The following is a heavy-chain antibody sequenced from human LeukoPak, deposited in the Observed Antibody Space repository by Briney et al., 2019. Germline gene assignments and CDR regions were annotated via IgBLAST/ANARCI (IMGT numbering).Heavy chain of an antibody. CDR3: ARDLSSSSPYFDL. CDR2: ISDYNGNT. V-gene: IGHV1-18*04. D-gene: IGHD6-6*01. J-gene: IGHJ4*02. CDR1: GYTFSSYG. Sequence: ASVKVSCKASGYTFSSYGISWVRHAPGQGLEWMGWISDYNGNTKYAENLQGRVTMTTDTSTNTAYMEVRSLTSDDTAVYYCARDLSSSSPYFDLWGQGTQVTVSS.